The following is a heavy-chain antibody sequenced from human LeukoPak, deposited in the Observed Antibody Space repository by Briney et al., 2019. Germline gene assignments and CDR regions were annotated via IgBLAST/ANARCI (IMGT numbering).Heavy chain of an antibody. V-gene: IGHV3-66*02. CDR2: IYSGGST. Sequence: GGSLRLSCAASGFTLSSNYMNWVRQAPGKGLEWVSIIYSGGSTYYADSFTGRFTTSRDNSKNTLYLQMNSLRAEDTAVYYCARKLYYDYWGQGTLVTVSS. J-gene: IGHJ4*02. CDR3: ARKLYYDY. CDR1: GFTLSSNY. D-gene: IGHD5-24*01.